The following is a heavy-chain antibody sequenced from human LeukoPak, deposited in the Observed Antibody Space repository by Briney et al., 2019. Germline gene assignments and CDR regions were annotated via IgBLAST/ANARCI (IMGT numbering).Heavy chain of an antibody. D-gene: IGHD3-10*01. Sequence: GESLKISCKGSGYTFTNYWIGWVRQMPGKGLEWMGIIYPGDSDIRYSPSFQGQVTISADKSISTAYLQWSSLKASDTAMYYCARLRQYGSGSYYLYYYYMDVWGKGTTVTISS. CDR2: IYPGDSDI. CDR3: ARLRQYGSGSYYLYYYYMDV. J-gene: IGHJ6*03. V-gene: IGHV5-51*01. CDR1: GYTFTNYW.